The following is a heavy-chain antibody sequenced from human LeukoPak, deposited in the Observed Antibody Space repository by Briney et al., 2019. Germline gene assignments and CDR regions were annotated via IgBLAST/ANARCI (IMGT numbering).Heavy chain of an antibody. Sequence: GGSLRLSCAASGFTFSDHSMDWVRQAPGKGLEWVGPSRDKANSYTTEYAASVKGRFTISRDDSQNSLYLQMNSLKTEDTAVYYCASARPDSSGYYYFDFWGQGTLVTVSS. J-gene: IGHJ4*02. D-gene: IGHD6-19*01. CDR2: SRDKANSYTT. CDR3: ASARPDSSGYYYFDF. CDR1: GFTFSDHS. V-gene: IGHV3-72*01.